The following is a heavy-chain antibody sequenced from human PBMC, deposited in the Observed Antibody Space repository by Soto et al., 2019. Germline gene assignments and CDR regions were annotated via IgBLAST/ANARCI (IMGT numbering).Heavy chain of an antibody. CDR1: GFTFSNYA. V-gene: IGHV3-23*01. CDR2: ISGSGGST. D-gene: IGHD6-13*01. Sequence: EVQLLESGGGLVQPGGSLRLSCAASGFTFSNYAVNWVRQAPGKGLEWVSTISGSGGSTYYADSVKGRFTISRDNSKNTLSLQMNSLRAEDTAVYYCAKEQGSSWYEIDYWGQGTLCTVSS. CDR3: AKEQGSSWYEIDY. J-gene: IGHJ4*02.